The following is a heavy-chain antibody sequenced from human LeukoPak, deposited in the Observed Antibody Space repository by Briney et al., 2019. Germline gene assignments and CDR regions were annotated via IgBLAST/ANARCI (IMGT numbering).Heavy chain of an antibody. V-gene: IGHV3-7*01. CDR1: GFTFSSYW. CDR2: IKQDGSEK. J-gene: IGHJ3*02. D-gene: IGHD4-23*01. CDR3: ARVPVGNYGGNPLRGAFDI. Sequence: GGSLRLSCAASGFTFSSYWMSWVRQAPGKGLEWVANIKQDGSEKYYVDSVKGRFTISRDNAKNSLYLQMNSLRAEDTAVYYCARVPVGNYGGNPLRGAFDIWGQGTMVTVSS.